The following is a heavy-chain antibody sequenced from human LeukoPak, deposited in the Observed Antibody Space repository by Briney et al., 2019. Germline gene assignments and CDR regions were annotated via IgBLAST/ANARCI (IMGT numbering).Heavy chain of an antibody. CDR1: GGSISSSSYY. Sequence: PSETLSLTCTVSGGSISSSSYYWGWIRQPPGKGLEWIGYIYHSGSTYYNPSLKSRVTISVDRSKNQFSLKLSSVTAADTAVYYCARDPSAARPDYWGQGTLVTVSS. V-gene: IGHV4-39*07. CDR2: IYHSGST. D-gene: IGHD6-6*01. CDR3: ARDPSAARPDY. J-gene: IGHJ4*02.